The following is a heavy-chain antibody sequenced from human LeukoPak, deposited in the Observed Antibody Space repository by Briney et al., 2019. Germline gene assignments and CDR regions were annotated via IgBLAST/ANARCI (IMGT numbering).Heavy chain of an antibody. Sequence: ASVKVSCKASGYSFTNYGITWVRQAPGQGLEWMGWITPYSGYTKYAQKFLGRITMTAGTLTRTSYMELRSLRSDDTAVYYCAREGNWRGAQNLDYWGQGILVTVSS. CDR2: ITPYSGYT. J-gene: IGHJ4*02. V-gene: IGHV1-18*01. CDR1: GYSFTNYG. CDR3: AREGNWRGAQNLDY. D-gene: IGHD1-20*01.